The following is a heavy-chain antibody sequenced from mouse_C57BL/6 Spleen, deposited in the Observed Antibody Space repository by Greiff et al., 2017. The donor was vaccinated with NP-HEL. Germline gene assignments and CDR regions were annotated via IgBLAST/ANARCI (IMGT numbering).Heavy chain of an antibody. CDR1: GYTFTSYW. V-gene: IGHV1-61*01. J-gene: IGHJ2*01. CDR3: ARNDYGQGYFDY. CDR2: IYPSDSET. D-gene: IGHD2-4*01. Sequence: QVQLQQPGAELVRPGSSVKLSCKASGYTFTSYWMDWVKQRPGQGLEWIGNIYPSDSETHYNQKFKDKATLTVDKSSSTAYMQLSSLTSEDSAVYYCARNDYGQGYFDYWGQGTTLTVSS.